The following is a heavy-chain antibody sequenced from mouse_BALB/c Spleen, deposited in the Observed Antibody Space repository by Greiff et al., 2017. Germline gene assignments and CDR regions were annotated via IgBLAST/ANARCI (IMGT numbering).Heavy chain of an antibody. Sequence: QVQLQQSGAELVRPGTSVKVSCKASGYAFTNYLIEWVKQRPGQGLEWIGVINPGSGGTNYNEKFKGKATLTADKSSSTAYMQLSSLTSDDSAVYFCASNYGDYDYAMDYWGQGTSVTVSS. J-gene: IGHJ4*01. CDR3: ASNYGDYDYAMDY. D-gene: IGHD2-13*01. V-gene: IGHV1-54*01. CDR2: INPGSGGT. CDR1: GYAFTNYL.